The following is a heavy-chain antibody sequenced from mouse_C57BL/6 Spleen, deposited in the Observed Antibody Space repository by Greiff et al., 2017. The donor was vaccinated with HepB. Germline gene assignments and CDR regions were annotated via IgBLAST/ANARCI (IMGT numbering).Heavy chain of an antibody. D-gene: IGHD1-1*01. CDR2: IDPSDSYT. J-gene: IGHJ2*01. CDR1: GYTFTSYW. V-gene: IGHV1-69*01. Sequence: QVHVKQPGAELVMPGASVKLSCKASGYTFTSYWMHWVKQRPGQGLEWIGEIDPSDSYTNYNQKFKGKSTLTVDKSSSTAYMQLSSLTSEDSAVYYCARREGLLRFFDYWGQGTTLTVSS. CDR3: ARREGLLRFFDY.